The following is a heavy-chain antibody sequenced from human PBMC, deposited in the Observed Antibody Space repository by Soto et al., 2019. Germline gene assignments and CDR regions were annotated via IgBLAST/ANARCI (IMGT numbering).Heavy chain of an antibody. CDR1: GFTFSSYG. CDR2: ISYDGSNK. J-gene: IGHJ6*02. CDR3: TKDRCGRRTGGMDV. V-gene: IGHV3-30*18. D-gene: IGHD1-26*01. Sequence: QVQLVESGGGVVQPGRSLRLSCAASGFTFSSYGMHWVRQAPGKGLEWVAVISYDGSNKYYADSVKGRFTISRDNSKNTLYLQMNSLRAEDTAVYYCTKDRCGRRTGGMDVWGQGTTVTVSS.